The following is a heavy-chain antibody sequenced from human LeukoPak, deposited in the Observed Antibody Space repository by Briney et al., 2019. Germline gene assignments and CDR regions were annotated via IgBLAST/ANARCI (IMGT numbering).Heavy chain of an antibody. Sequence: GESLKISCKGSGYSFTSYWIGWVRQMPGKGLEWMGIIYPADSDIRYSPSFQGQVTISADKSISTAYQQWNSLKASDTAMYYCARQEYCSGASCYTWFDPWGQGTLVTVSS. J-gene: IGHJ5*02. V-gene: IGHV5-51*01. CDR3: ARQEYCSGASCYTWFDP. D-gene: IGHD2-15*01. CDR1: GYSFTSYW. CDR2: IYPADSDI.